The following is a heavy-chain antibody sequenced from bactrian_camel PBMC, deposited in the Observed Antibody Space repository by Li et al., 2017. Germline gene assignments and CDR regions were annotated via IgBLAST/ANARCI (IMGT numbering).Heavy chain of an antibody. CDR3: AATYGRRCRAGGDFGY. D-gene: IGHD6*01. V-gene: IGHV3S53*01. CDR2: IDSDGFA. CDR1: GEGFGRYC. J-gene: IGHJ6*01. Sequence: HVQLVESGGGSVQTGGSLRLSCSAIGEGFGRYCMAWFRQVPGKDREGIAVIDSDGFAKYADSVKGRFTTSQDNAKNTVYLQMNSLKPEDTAMYYCAATYGRRCRAGGDFGYWGQGTQVTVS.